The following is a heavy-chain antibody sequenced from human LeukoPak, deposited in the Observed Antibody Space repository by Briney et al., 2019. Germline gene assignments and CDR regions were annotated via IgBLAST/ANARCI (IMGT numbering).Heavy chain of an antibody. Sequence: ASVKVSCKASGYIFTSYYMHWVRQAPGQGLEWMGIINPSGGSTSYAEKFQGRVTMTRDTSTSTVYMELSSLRSEDTAVYYYARVGGNDYQIDYWGQGTLVTVSS. CDR3: ARVGGNDYQIDY. J-gene: IGHJ4*02. V-gene: IGHV1-46*01. D-gene: IGHD3-16*01. CDR2: INPSGGST. CDR1: GYIFTSYY.